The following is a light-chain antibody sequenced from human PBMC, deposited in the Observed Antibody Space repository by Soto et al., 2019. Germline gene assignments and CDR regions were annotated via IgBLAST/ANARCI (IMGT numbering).Light chain of an antibody. V-gene: IGKV1-17*02. CDR3: LQHNNFPRT. Sequence: DIQMTQSPSSLSASVGDRVTITCRASQGIRIDLGWFQQRPGKAPKRLIYGASSLQSGVPSRFSGSGYGTEFTLTISNLQPEDFATYYCLQHNNFPRTFGQGTEVEIK. J-gene: IGKJ1*01. CDR1: QGIRID. CDR2: GAS.